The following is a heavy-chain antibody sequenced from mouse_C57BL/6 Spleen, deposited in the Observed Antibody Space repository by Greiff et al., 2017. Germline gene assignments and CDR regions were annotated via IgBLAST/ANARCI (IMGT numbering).Heavy chain of an antibody. J-gene: IGHJ4*01. V-gene: IGHV1-22*01. Sequence: EVQLQQSGPELVKPGASVKMSCKASGYTFTDYNMHWVKQSHGKSLEWIGYINPNNGGTSYNQKFKGKATLTVNKSSSTAYMELRSLTSEDSAVYYCASGILRDYYAMDYWGQGTSVTVSS. D-gene: IGHD1-1*01. CDR3: ASGILRDYYAMDY. CDR1: GYTFTDYN. CDR2: INPNNGGT.